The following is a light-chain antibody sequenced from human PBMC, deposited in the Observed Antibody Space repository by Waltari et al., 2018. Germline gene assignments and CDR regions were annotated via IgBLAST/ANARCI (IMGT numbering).Light chain of an antibody. J-gene: IGLJ3*02. CDR1: ALPNKY. Sequence: SYELTQPPSVSVSPGHTARITCSGEALPNKYAYWYRQKSGQAPVLVIYEDPKRPSGIPERFSASNSGAVATLTITGAQVEDEADYYCYSTDYTGNYWVFGGGTKLTVL. CDR2: EDP. CDR3: YSTDYTGNYWV. V-gene: IGLV3-10*01.